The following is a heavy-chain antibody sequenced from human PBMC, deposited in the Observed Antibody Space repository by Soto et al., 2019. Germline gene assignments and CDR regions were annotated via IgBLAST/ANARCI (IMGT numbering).Heavy chain of an antibody. J-gene: IGHJ5*01. CDR2: ISRTGDSA. Sequence: VESGGALVQPGGSLTLSCAASGFSFSDYAMSWVRQAPGKGLEWVSSISRTGDSAYYADSVKGRFAISRDRSKNRLSLQMNSLRVEDTAVYYCAKGPDGSGYYHNWFDSWGQGTLITVSS. D-gene: IGHD3-22*01. V-gene: IGHV3-23*04. CDR1: GFSFSDYA. CDR3: AKGPDGSGYYHNWFDS.